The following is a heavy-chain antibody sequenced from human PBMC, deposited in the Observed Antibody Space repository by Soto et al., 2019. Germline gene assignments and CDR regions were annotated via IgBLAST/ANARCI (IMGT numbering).Heavy chain of an antibody. V-gene: IGHV1-46*01. J-gene: IGHJ5*01. CDR1: GYIFTNHY. Sequence: GASVKVSCKASGYIFTNHYIHWVRQAPGQGLEWMGIINPSGGSTNYLQKFQGRITMTRDTSTSTVYMELSSLRSEDTAVYFCVRADYYDSSGFHYDCWGQGSLVTVSS. CDR2: INPSGGST. D-gene: IGHD3-22*01. CDR3: VRADYYDSSGFHYDC.